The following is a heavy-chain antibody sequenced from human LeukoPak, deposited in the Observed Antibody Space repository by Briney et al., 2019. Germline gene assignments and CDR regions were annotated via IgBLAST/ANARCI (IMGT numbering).Heavy chain of an antibody. Sequence: GGSLRLSCAASGFTFSTYALSWVRQAPGKGLEWVPGISGSGGSTYYAESVRGRFTISRDNSKNTLSLQMSSLGAEDTAVYYCAKDDATGTTSDAFDIWGQGTMVTASS. V-gene: IGHV3-23*01. CDR3: AKDDATGTTSDAFDI. CDR1: GFTFSTYA. J-gene: IGHJ3*02. CDR2: ISGSGGST. D-gene: IGHD1-1*01.